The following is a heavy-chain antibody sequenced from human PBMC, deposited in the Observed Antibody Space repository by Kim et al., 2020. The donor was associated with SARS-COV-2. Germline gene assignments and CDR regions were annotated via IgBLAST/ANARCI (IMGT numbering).Heavy chain of an antibody. CDR2: IKSKTDGGTT. D-gene: IGHD4-17*01. J-gene: IGHJ6*02. V-gene: IGHV3-15*01. CDR1: GFTFSNAW. Sequence: GGSLRLSCAASGFTFSNAWMSWVRQAPGKGLEWVGRIKSKTDGGTTDYAAPVKGRFTISRDDSKNTLYLQMNSLKTEDTAVYYCTTRGITYGDYDYYYGMDVWGQGTTVTVSS. CDR3: TTRGITYGDYDYYYGMDV.